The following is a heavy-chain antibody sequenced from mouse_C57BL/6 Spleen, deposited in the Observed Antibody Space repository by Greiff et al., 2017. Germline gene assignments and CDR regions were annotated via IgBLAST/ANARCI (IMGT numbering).Heavy chain of an antibody. CDR1: GYSITSGYY. D-gene: IGHD4-1*01. V-gene: IGHV3-6*01. Sequence: ESGPGLVKPSQSLSLTCSVTGYSITSGYYWNWIRQFPGNKLEWMGYISYDGINNYNPSLKNRISITRDTSKNQFFLKLNSVTTEDTATYYCARELGRVFAYWGQGTLVTVSA. CDR2: ISYDGIN. CDR3: ARELGRVFAY. J-gene: IGHJ3*01.